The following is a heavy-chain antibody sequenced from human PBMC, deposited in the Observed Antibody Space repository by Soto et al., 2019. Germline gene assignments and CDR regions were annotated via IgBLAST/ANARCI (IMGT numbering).Heavy chain of an antibody. CDR1: GYSFTSYW. J-gene: IGHJ3*02. CDR3: ARTDSNYEDGHAFDI. Sequence: GESLKISCKGSGYSFTSYWIGWVRQMPGKGLEWMGIIYPGDSDTRYSPSFQGQVTISADKSISTAYLQWSSLKASDTAMYYCARTDSNYEDGHAFDIWGQGTMVTVSS. CDR2: IYPGDSDT. V-gene: IGHV5-51*01. D-gene: IGHD4-4*01.